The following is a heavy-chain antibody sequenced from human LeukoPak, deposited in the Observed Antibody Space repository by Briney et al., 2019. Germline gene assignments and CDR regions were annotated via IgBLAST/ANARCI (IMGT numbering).Heavy chain of an antibody. CDR3: AKGRGLMAAFDY. CDR2: INSDGSST. V-gene: IGHV3-74*01. D-gene: IGHD2-8*01. Sequence: GGSLRLSCAASGFTFSSYWMHWVRQAPGKGLVWVSRINSDGSSTSYADSVKGGFTISRDNAENSLYLQMNSLRAEDMAFYYCAKGRGLMAAFDYWGQGTLVTVSS. J-gene: IGHJ4*02. CDR1: GFTFSSYW.